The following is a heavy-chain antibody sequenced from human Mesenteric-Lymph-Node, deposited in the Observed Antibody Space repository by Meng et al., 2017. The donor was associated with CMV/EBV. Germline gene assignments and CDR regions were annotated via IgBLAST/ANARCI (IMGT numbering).Heavy chain of an antibody. J-gene: IGHJ4*02. CDR2: IKQDGSEE. Sequence: GSLRLSCAASGFSFSSYWMSWVRQAPGKGLEWVANIKQDGSEEYYVDSVKGRFTISRDNAKNSLYLQMNSLRAEDTAIYYCASDSSGYYYAFWGQGTLVTVSS. CDR1: GFSFSSYW. CDR3: ASDSSGYYYAF. V-gene: IGHV3-7*01. D-gene: IGHD3-22*01.